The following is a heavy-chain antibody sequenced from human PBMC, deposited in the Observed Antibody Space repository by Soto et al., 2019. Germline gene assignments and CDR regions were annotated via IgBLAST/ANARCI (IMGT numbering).Heavy chain of an antibody. CDR1: IFTFSDSW. J-gene: IGHJ4*02. CDR2: ITPDGSDR. CDR3: AGDRAFSSFDY. D-gene: IGHD3-3*02. Sequence: GGSLRLSCAASIFTFSDSWLNWVRQAPGQGLQWVASITPDGSDRYYVASVQGRFSISRDNAKNSLYLQMHNLRAEDAAVYYCAGDRAFSSFDYWGQGSLVTVSS. V-gene: IGHV3-7*01.